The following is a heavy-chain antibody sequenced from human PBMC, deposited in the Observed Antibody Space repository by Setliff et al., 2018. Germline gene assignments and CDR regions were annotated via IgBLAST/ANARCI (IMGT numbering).Heavy chain of an antibody. Sequence: GASVKVSCKASGGTLSNYAISWVRQAPGQGLEWMGGIIPMFGPANYAQKFQGRVTITADESTSTAYMELSSLRSEDTAMYYCAISQLTIFGLPPDSWGQGTLVTVSS. CDR1: GGTLSNYA. D-gene: IGHD3-3*01. V-gene: IGHV1-69*13. CDR3: AISQLTIFGLPPDS. CDR2: IIPMFGPA. J-gene: IGHJ4*02.